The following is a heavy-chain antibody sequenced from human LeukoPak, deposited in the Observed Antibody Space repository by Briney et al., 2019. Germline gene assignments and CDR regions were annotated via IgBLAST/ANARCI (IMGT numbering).Heavy chain of an antibody. V-gene: IGHV4-30-4*01. CDR3: ARVIFLEWFTDY. J-gene: IGHJ4*02. D-gene: IGHD3-3*01. CDR1: GGSISSGDYY. Sequence: SSETLSLTCTVSGGSISSGDYYWSWIRQPPGKGLEWIGYIYYSGSTYYNPSLKSRVTISVDTSKNQFPLKLSSVTAADTAVYYCARVIFLEWFTDYWGQGTLVTVSS. CDR2: IYYSGST.